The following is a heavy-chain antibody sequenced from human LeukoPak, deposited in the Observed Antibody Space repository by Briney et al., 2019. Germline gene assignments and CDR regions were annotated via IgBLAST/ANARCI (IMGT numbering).Heavy chain of an antibody. V-gene: IGHV3-21*01. D-gene: IGHD4-17*01. J-gene: IGHJ4*02. CDR2: ISSSSSYI. CDR3: ARGTMTTVTYYFDY. Sequence: TGGSLRLSCAASGFTFSSYSMNWVRQAPGKGLEWVSSISSSSSYIYYADSVKGRFTISRDNAKNSLYLQMNSLRAEDTAVYYCARGTMTTVTYYFDYWGQGTLVTVSS. CDR1: GFTFSSYS.